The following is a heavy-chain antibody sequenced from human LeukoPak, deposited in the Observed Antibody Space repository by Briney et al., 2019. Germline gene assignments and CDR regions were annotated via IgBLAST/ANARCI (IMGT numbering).Heavy chain of an antibody. CDR3: TTDYYASGGREYHFDY. J-gene: IGHJ4*02. V-gene: IGHV3-15*01. Sequence: GSLRPSCVAAGFTFTVGSVSWVRQAPRGVLGWVARVKRLSQGGTTDYAAPVKGRFIISRDDSQSTLYLHMGNLKIEDKAVYYCTTDYYASGGREYHFDYWGQGTLVAVSS. CDR2: VKRLSQGGTT. D-gene: IGHD3-22*01. CDR1: GFTFTVGS.